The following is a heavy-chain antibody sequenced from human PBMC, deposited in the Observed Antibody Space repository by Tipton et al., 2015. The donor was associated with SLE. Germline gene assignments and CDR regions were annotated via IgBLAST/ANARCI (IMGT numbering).Heavy chain of an antibody. CDR2: IRYDGSNK. V-gene: IGHV3-30*02. Sequence: SLRLSCAASGFTFSSYGMHWVRQAPGKGLEWVAFIRYDGSNKYYADSVEGRFTIYRDNSKNTLYLQMNSLRAEDTAGYYCAEVGMAAAGTEAVDTWGQGTIVSVSS. CDR3: AEVGMAAAGTEAVDT. J-gene: IGHJ3*02. CDR1: GFTFSSYG. D-gene: IGHD6-25*01.